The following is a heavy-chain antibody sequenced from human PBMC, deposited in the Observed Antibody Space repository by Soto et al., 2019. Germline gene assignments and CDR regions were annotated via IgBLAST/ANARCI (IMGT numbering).Heavy chain of an antibody. Sequence: QVPLPESGPGIVKPSETLSPPCTVFSGLIRNYYRSWIRQPPGKGPEWIGDIHYSGSTDYNPSLKSRVSISGDTSKSQFSLKLSSVTAADTAVYYCARAVGAPFYYLDFWGQGTLVTVSS. CDR3: ARAVGAPFYYLDF. D-gene: IGHD6-6*01. V-gene: IGHV4-59*01. CDR1: SGLIRNYY. CDR2: IHYSGST. J-gene: IGHJ4*02.